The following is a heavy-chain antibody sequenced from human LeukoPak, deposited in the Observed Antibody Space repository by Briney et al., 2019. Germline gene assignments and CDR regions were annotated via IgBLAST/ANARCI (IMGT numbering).Heavy chain of an antibody. CDR1: GGSISSHY. Sequence: SETLSLTCTVSGGSISSHYWSWIRQPPGKGPEWIGYIYYSGSTNYNPSLKSRVTISVDTSKNQFSLKLSSVTAADTAVYYCARGLSWGYYDSSGYSAADYYMDVWGKGTTVTVSS. V-gene: IGHV4-59*11. CDR2: IYYSGST. CDR3: ARGLSWGYYDSSGYSAADYYMDV. D-gene: IGHD3-22*01. J-gene: IGHJ6*03.